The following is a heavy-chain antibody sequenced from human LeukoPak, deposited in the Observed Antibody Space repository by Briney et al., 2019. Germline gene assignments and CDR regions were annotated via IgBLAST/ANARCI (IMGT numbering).Heavy chain of an antibody. Sequence: GGSLRLSCAASGFTFSSSAMSWVRQVPGKGLEWVSGISANGAKTYNGDNVKGRVIISRDNFKNTVYLHMNGLRAEDTAIYYCVKDPLDNWGQGTLVTVSS. CDR3: VKDPLDN. J-gene: IGHJ4*02. CDR1: GFTFSSSA. CDR2: ISANGAKT. V-gene: IGHV3-23*01.